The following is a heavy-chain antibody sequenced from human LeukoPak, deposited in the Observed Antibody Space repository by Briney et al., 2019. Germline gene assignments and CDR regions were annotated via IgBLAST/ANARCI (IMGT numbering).Heavy chain of an antibody. CDR2: IYPGDSDT. J-gene: IGHJ3*02. Sequence: GESLKISCKGSGYSFTNFWIGWVRQMPGKGLEWMGIIYPGDSDTTYSPSFQGQVTISAGKSTSTAYLQWSSLKASDTAMYYCARQWGRPFDIWGQGTMVTVSS. CDR1: GYSFTNFW. CDR3: ARQWGRPFDI. V-gene: IGHV5-51*01. D-gene: IGHD1-26*01.